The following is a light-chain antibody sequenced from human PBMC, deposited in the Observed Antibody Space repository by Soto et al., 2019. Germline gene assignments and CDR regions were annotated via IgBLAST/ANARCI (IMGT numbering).Light chain of an antibody. CDR2: EVN. CDR3: CSYVGSSILM. Sequence: QSVLTQPASVSGSPGQSITISCSGTSSGVGSYNLVSWYQQLPGKAPKLIIYEVNERPSGISDRFSGSKSGNTASLTISGLQGEDQADYYCCSYVGSSILMFGGGTKLTVL. J-gene: IGLJ3*02. V-gene: IGLV2-23*02. CDR1: SSGVGSYNL.